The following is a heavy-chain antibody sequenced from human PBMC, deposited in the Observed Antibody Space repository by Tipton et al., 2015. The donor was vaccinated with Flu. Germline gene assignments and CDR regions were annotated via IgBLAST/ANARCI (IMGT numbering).Heavy chain of an antibody. CDR2: RYSGGAT. D-gene: IGHD1-1*01. V-gene: IGHV4-38-2*01. CDR1: GYSVSSAYY. CDR3: ARVRYNTAWNDYYYGLDV. Sequence: TLSLTCDVSGYSVSSAYYWGWIRQPPGKGLEWIGSRYSGGATYYNPSLKSRATMSIDTSMKQFSLRVRSVTAADTAVYYCARVRYNTAWNDYYYGLDVWGRGTTVTVSS. J-gene: IGHJ6*02.